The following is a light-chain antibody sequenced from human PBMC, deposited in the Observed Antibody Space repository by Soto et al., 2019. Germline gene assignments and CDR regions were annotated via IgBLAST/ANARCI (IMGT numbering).Light chain of an antibody. CDR3: SSYVGNDVFV. Sequence: QSALTQPPSASGSPGQSGRLSCTGTRRDVGGYNYVAWYQQHPGKAPKLIIYEVTKRPSGVPDRFSGSKSGNTASLTVSGLQAEDEADYYCSSYVGNDVFVFGTGTKLTVL. CDR1: RRDVGGYNY. J-gene: IGLJ1*01. CDR2: EVT. V-gene: IGLV2-8*01.